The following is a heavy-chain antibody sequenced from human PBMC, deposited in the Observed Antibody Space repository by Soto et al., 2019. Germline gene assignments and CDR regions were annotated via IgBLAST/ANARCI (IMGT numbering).Heavy chain of an antibody. CDR2: INPRGGTT. CDR1: GYNFNQYY. J-gene: IGHJ4*02. V-gene: IGHV1-46*02. D-gene: IGHD4-17*01. CDR3: SRGPDDSDVPRWDH. Sequence: QVQLVQSGPEVRKPGASVRLSCATSGYNFNQYYIHWVRQAPGQGLEWMGIINPRGGTTEYAHKFRGRVTVTGGTSTRTAYMELSSLRSEDTAVYFCSRGPDDSDVPRWDHWGQGTLITVSS.